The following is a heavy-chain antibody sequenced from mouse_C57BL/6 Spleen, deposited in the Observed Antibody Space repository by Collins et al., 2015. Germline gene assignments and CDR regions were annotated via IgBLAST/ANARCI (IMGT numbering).Heavy chain of an antibody. J-gene: IGHJ2*01. D-gene: IGHD3-1*01. Sequence: QVQLQQPGAELVKPGASVKMSCKAFGYTFTTYWITWVKQRPGQGLEWIGEIYPGSGSTNYNEKFKNKATLTVDTSSSTAYMQLSSLTSEDSAVYYCARRHSSGYGFDYWGQGTTLTVSS. CDR3: ARRHSSGYGFDY. CDR1: GYTFTTYW. CDR2: IYPGSGST. V-gene: IGHV1-55*01.